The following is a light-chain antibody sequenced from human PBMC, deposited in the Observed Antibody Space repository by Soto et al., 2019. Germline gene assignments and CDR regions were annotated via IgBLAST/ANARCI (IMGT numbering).Light chain of an antibody. CDR1: ESVAKF. J-gene: IGKJ4*01. CDR2: DVS. Sequence: EIVLTQSPATLSLSPGERATLSCRASESVAKFLAWYQQKPGQAPRLLIYDVSTRATGIPIRFSGSGSGTDFTITISSLEPEDSAVYFCQQRYNWPRVTFGGGTKVEIK. CDR3: QQRYNWPRVT. V-gene: IGKV3-11*01.